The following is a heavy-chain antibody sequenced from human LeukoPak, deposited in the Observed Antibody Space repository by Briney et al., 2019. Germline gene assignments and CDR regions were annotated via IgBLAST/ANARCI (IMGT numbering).Heavy chain of an antibody. Sequence: RPGGSLRLSCAASGFTFDDYGMSWVRQAPGKGLEWVSGINWNGGSTGYADSVKGRFTISRDNAKNSLYLQMNSLRAEDTALYYCARKRHYGSGSQFDYWGQGTLVTVSS. CDR3: ARKRHYGSGSQFDY. V-gene: IGHV3-20*04. J-gene: IGHJ4*02. CDR2: INWNGGST. CDR1: GFTFDDYG. D-gene: IGHD3-10*01.